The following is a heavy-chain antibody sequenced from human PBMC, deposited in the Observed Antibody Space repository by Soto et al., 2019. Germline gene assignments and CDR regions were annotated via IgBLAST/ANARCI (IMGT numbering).Heavy chain of an antibody. CDR1: GFTFDDHN. CDR2: ISWDGDTT. J-gene: IGHJ4*02. CDR3: ASSQGDY. Sequence: EVQLVESGGVVVQPGGSLRLSCAASGFTFDDHNMHWVRQAPGKGLEWVSLISWDGDTTYYADSVKGRFTISRDNSNNSLYLQMNALTTEDTALYYCASSQGDYWGQGTLVTVSS. V-gene: IGHV3-43*01.